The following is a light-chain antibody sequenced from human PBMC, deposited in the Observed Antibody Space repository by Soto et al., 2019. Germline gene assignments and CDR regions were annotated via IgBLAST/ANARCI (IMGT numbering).Light chain of an antibody. V-gene: IGKV1-39*01. CDR3: QQRYSTPYT. CDR2: TAS. Sequence: IQMTQSPSSLYASVGDRVTITCRASQRITTSLNWYLQKPGKAPKLLISTASTLQRGVPSSFSGSRSGTDFTLTITTLQPEDGATYFFQQRYSTPYTLGQGTKREIK. CDR1: QRITTS. J-gene: IGKJ2*01.